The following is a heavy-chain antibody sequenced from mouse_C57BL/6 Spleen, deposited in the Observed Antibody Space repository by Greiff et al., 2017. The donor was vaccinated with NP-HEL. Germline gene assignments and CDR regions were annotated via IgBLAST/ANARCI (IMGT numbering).Heavy chain of an antibody. Sequence: EVQLQESGPGLVKPSQSLSLTCSVTGYSITSGYYWNWIRQFPGNKLEWMGYISYDGSNNYNPSLKNRISITRDTSKNQFFLKLNSVTTEDTATYYCARDRDYGSSFDYWGQGTTLTVSS. V-gene: IGHV3-6*01. CDR3: ARDRDYGSSFDY. J-gene: IGHJ2*01. D-gene: IGHD1-1*01. CDR1: GYSITSGYY. CDR2: ISYDGSN.